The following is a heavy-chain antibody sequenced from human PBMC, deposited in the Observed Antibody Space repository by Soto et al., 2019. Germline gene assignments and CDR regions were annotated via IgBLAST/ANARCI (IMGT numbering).Heavy chain of an antibody. CDR2: IWYDGSEK. V-gene: IGHV3-33*01. Sequence: GGSLRLSCAASGFTFSSHGTHWVRQAPGKGLGWVAVIWYDGSEKYYRDSVKGRFTISRDNSKNTLYLQMNSLTVEDKAVYYCARWGNWKVADYWGQGTLVTVSS. D-gene: IGHD1-1*01. J-gene: IGHJ4*02. CDR1: GFTFSSHG. CDR3: ARWGNWKVADY.